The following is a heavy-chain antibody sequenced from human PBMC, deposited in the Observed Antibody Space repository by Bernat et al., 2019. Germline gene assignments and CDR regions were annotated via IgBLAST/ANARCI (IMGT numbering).Heavy chain of an antibody. Sequence: QVQLVQSGAEVKKPGSSVKVSCKASGGTFSSYAISWVRQAPGQGLEWMGGIIPIFGTANYAQKSQGRVTITADESTSTAYMELSSLRSEDTAVYYCARPSREQQLVHYPQYYFDYWGQGTLVTVSS. V-gene: IGHV1-69*01. CDR3: ARPSREQQLVHYPQYYFDY. CDR1: GGTFSSYA. CDR2: IIPIFGTA. D-gene: IGHD6-13*01. J-gene: IGHJ4*02.